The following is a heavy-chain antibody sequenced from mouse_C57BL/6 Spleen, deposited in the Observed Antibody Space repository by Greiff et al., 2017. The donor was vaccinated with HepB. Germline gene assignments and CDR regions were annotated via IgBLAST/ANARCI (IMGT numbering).Heavy chain of an antibody. Sequence: VQLQQSGAELARPGASVKLSCKASGYTFTSYGISWVKQRTGQGLEWIGEIYPRSGNTYYNEKFKGKATLTADKSSSTAYMELRSLTSEDSAVYFCARDGYDDGNYAMDYWGQGTSVTVSS. J-gene: IGHJ4*01. D-gene: IGHD2-2*01. CDR1: GYTFTSYG. V-gene: IGHV1-81*01. CDR3: ARDGYDDGNYAMDY. CDR2: IYPRSGNT.